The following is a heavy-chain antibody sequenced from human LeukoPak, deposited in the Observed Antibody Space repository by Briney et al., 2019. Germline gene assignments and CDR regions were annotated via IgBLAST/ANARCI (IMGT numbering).Heavy chain of an antibody. Sequence: GGSLRLSCAASGFTFSSYWMSWVRQAPGKGLEWVANIKQDGSEKYHVDSVKGRFTISRDNAKNSLYLQMNSLRAEDTAVYYCAREGHFLEWSLFDPWGQGTLVTVSS. D-gene: IGHD3-3*01. CDR2: IKQDGSEK. CDR1: GFTFSSYW. V-gene: IGHV3-7*01. CDR3: AREGHFLEWSLFDP. J-gene: IGHJ5*02.